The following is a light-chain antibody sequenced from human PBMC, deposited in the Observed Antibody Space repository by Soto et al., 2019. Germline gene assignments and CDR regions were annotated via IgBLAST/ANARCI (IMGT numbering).Light chain of an antibody. CDR2: GAS. CDR1: QSVSSTY. J-gene: IGKJ2*01. Sequence: EIVLTQSAGTLSLSPGERVTLSCRASQSVSSTYLAWYQQKPGQAPRLLIYGASSRATGIPDRFSGSGSGTDFTLTISRLEPADFAVYYCQQYDNSLYTFGQGTKLEIK. CDR3: QQYDNSLYT. V-gene: IGKV3-20*01.